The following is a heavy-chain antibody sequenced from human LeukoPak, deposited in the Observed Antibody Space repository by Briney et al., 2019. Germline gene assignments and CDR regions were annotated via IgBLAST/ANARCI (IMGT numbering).Heavy chain of an antibody. Sequence: GGSLRLSCAASGFTFSSYAMHWVRQSPGRGLEWVALISYDGTNKYYADSVKGRFTISRDNSKNTLYLQMNSLRAEDTAVYYCARGRYSGDAAFDIWSQGTMVTVST. V-gene: IGHV3-30-3*01. CDR2: ISYDGTNK. D-gene: IGHD1-14*01. J-gene: IGHJ3*02. CDR3: ARGRYSGDAAFDI. CDR1: GFTFSSYA.